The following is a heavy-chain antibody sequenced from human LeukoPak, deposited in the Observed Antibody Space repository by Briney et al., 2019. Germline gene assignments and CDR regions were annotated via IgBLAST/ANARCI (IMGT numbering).Heavy chain of an antibody. CDR1: GGSISSYY. CDR3: ARQRCGGDCYRSPFDY. D-gene: IGHD2-21*01. Sequence: SETLSLTCTVSGGSISSYYWSWIRQPPGKGLEWIGSIYYSGSTYYNPSLKSRVTISVDTSKNQFSLKLSSVTAADTAVYYCARQRCGGDCYRSPFDYWGQGTLVTVSS. V-gene: IGHV4-59*05. CDR2: IYYSGST. J-gene: IGHJ4*02.